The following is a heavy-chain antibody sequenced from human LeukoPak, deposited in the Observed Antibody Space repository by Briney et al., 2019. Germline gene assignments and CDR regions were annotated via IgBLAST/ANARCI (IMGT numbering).Heavy chain of an antibody. CDR3: ARGGDGYNLFDY. CDR1: GGSISSSSYY. Sequence: SETLSLTCTVSGGSISSSSYYWGWIRQPPGKGLDWIGSIYHSGSTYYNPSLKSRVTISVDTSKNQFSLKLSSVTAADTAVYYCARGGDGYNLFDYWGQGTLVTVSS. V-gene: IGHV4-39*07. J-gene: IGHJ4*02. CDR2: IYHSGST. D-gene: IGHD5-24*01.